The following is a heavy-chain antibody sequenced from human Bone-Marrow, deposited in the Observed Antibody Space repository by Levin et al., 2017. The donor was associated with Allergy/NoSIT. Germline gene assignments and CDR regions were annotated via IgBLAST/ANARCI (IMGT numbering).Heavy chain of an antibody. CDR3: VRGMIGDVRVAHKEAFDI. CDR1: GFRSSDYS. V-gene: IGHV3-21*01. D-gene: IGHD3-22*01. CDR2: ISSDSSDL. J-gene: IGHJ3*02. Sequence: GGSLRLSCTVSGFRSSDYSIYWVRQAPGKGLEWISSISSDSSDLYYADSVKGRFTISRDNAKNPLNLQVSSLRAEDTAVYHCVRGMIGDVRVAHKEAFDIWGQGTMVTVSS.